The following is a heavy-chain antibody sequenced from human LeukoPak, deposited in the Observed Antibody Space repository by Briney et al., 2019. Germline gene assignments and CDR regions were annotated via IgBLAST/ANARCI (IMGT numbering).Heavy chain of an antibody. D-gene: IGHD2-2*01. CDR3: AKDPTIVVVPAARDY. CDR1: GFTFSSYA. Sequence: GGSLRLSCAASGFTFSSYAMSWARQAPGKGLEWVSAISGSGGSTYYADSVKGRFTIPRGNSKNTLYLQMNSLRAEDTAVYYCAKDPTIVVVPAARDYWGQGTLVTVSS. CDR2: ISGSGGST. V-gene: IGHV3-23*01. J-gene: IGHJ4*02.